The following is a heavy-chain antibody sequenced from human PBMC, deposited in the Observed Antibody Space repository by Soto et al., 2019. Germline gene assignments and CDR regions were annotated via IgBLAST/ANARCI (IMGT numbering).Heavy chain of an antibody. CDR3: ARMFHYDISGYVGILGRLDV. D-gene: IGHD3-22*01. V-gene: IGHV1-46*03. Sequence: ASVKVSCKASGYSFINYHIIWMRQAPGQGLQWVGTISPSNGQTSPAQKFQGRVTMTRDTSTKVAFLDLRSLKAEDTGVYYCARMFHYDISGYVGILGRLDVWGQGRHVTVSS. CDR2: ISPSNGQT. J-gene: IGHJ3*01. CDR1: GYSFINYH.